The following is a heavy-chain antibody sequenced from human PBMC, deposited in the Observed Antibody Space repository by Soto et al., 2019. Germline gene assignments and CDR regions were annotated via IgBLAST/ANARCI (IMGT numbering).Heavy chain of an antibody. CDR3: ARDPYGSGSSLFDY. V-gene: IGHV3-13*04. CDR1: GFTFSSYD. Sequence: GGSLRLSCAASGFTFSSYDMHWVRQATGKGLEWVSTIGTAGDTYYPGSVKGRFTISRENAKNSLYLQMNSLRAGDTAVYYCARDPYGSGSSLFDYWGQGTLVTVSS. J-gene: IGHJ4*02. D-gene: IGHD3-10*01. CDR2: IGTAGDT.